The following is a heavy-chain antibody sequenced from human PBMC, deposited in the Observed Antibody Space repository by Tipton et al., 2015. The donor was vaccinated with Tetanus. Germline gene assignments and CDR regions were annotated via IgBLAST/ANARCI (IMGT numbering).Heavy chain of an antibody. CDR1: GGSVSSKSYN. V-gene: IGHV4-39*02. CDR2: IDYRGST. J-gene: IGHJ4*02. Sequence: TLSLTCTVSGGSVSSKSYNWAWIRQPPGKGLEWIGTIDYRGSTYYLPSLKSRVAISVDKSKNQFSLAVTSVTAADTAVYYCARDVWKYTYGYGYFDLWGQGALVIVSS. CDR3: ARDVWKYTYGYGYFDL. D-gene: IGHD5-18*01.